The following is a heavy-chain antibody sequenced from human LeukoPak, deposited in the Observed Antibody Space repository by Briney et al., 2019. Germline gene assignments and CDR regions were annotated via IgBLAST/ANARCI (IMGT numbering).Heavy chain of an antibody. D-gene: IGHD2-21*02. J-gene: IGHJ3*02. Sequence: SETLSLTCTVSGGSISSYYWSWIRQPPGKGLEWIGYIYYSGSTNYNPSLKSRVTISVDTSKNQFSLKLSSVTAADTAVYYCARDLGCGGDCYAFDTWGQGTMVTVSS. CDR1: GGSISSYY. V-gene: IGHV4-59*01. CDR2: IYYSGST. CDR3: ARDLGCGGDCYAFDT.